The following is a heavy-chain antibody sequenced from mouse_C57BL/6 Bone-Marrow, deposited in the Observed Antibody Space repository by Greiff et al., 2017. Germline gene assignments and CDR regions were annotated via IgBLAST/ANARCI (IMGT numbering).Heavy chain of an antibody. D-gene: IGHD1-1*01. J-gene: IGHJ1*03. CDR1: GYTFTNYW. CDR2: IYPGGGYT. CDR3: ARLDGSNYWYFDV. Sequence: VQLVESGAELVRPGTSVKMSCKASGYTFTNYWIGWAKQRPGHGLEWIGDIYPGGGYTNYNEKFKGKATLTADKSSSTAYMQFSSLTSEDSAIYYCARLDGSNYWYFDVWGTGTTVTVSS. V-gene: IGHV1-63*01.